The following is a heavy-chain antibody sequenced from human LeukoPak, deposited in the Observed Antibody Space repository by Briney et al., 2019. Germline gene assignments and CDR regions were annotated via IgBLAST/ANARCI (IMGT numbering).Heavy chain of an antibody. V-gene: IGHV4-4*07. CDR3: ARVSDYYDSSGYYYYPFDY. D-gene: IGHD3-22*01. Sequence: PSETLSLTCTVSGGSISSYYWSWIRQPAGKGLEWIGRIYTSGSTNYNPSPKSRVTISVDTSKNQFSLKLSSVTAADTAAYYCARVSDYYDSSGYYYYPFDYWGQGTLVTVSS. J-gene: IGHJ4*02. CDR1: GGSISSYY. CDR2: IYTSGST.